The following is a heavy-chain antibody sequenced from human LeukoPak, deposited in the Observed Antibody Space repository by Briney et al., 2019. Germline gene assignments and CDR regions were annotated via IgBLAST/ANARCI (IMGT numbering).Heavy chain of an antibody. Sequence: GASVKVSCKASGYTFTGYYMHWVRQAPGQGLEWMGWINPNSGGTNYAQKFQGWVTMTRDTSISTAYKELSRLRSDDTAVYYCARSRDGYNLYYFDYWGQGTLVTVSS. CDR1: GYTFTGYY. D-gene: IGHD5-24*01. V-gene: IGHV1-2*04. CDR3: ARSRDGYNLYYFDY. CDR2: INPNSGGT. J-gene: IGHJ4*02.